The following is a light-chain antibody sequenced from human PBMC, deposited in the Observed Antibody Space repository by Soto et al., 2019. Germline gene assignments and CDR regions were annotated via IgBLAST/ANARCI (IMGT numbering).Light chain of an antibody. CDR3: SSFTSSSTFV. J-gene: IGLJ1*01. CDR1: SSDVGRYNY. CDR2: DVS. Sequence: QSVLAQPASVSGSRGQSITISCTGTSSDVGRYNYVSWFQQHPGKVPKLIIYDVSNWPSGVSARFSGSKSGNTASLTISGLHPEDEADYYCSSFTSSSTFVFGTGTKVTVL. V-gene: IGLV2-14*03.